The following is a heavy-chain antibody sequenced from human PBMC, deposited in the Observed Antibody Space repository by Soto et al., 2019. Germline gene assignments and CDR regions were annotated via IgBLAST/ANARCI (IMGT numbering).Heavy chain of an antibody. V-gene: IGHV3-30*18. CDR3: AKNPESYAWGLEGYCDY. CDR2: ISYDGSDK. J-gene: IGHJ4*02. D-gene: IGHD3-16*01. Sequence: QVQLVESGGGVVQPGRSLRVSCAASGFTFSSYGMNWVRQAPGKGLEWVAIISYDGSDKYYADSVKGRFTISRDNSKNTMSLPMNSLRGEDTAVYYWAKNPESYAWGLEGYCDYCGQGTMVTVSS. CDR1: GFTFSSYG.